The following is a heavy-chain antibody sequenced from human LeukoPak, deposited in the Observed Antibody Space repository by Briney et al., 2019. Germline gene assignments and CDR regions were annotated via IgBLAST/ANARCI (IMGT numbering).Heavy chain of an antibody. CDR1: GYTFTGYY. V-gene: IGHV1-2*02. D-gene: IGHD2-2*01. CDR3: ARADASRWFDY. CDR2: INANSGDT. Sequence: GASVKVSCKASGYTFTGYYMHWVRQAPGQGLEWMGWINANSGDTGYAQKFQGRVTMTRDTSVSTAYMELSRLRSDDTAVYFCARADASRWFDYGGQGALVTVSS. J-gene: IGHJ5*01.